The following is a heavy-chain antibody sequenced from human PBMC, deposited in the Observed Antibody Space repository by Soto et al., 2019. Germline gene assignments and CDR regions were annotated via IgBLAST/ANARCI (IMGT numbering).Heavy chain of an antibody. Sequence: PSETLSLTCAVYGGSFSGYYWSWIRQPPGKGLEWIGEINHSGSTNYNPSLKSRVTISVDTSKNQFSLKLSSVTAADTAVYYCARAFSSSGWSLDYFDYWGQGTLVTVSS. CDR1: GGSFSGYY. CDR2: INHSGST. V-gene: IGHV4-34*01. J-gene: IGHJ4*02. D-gene: IGHD6-19*01. CDR3: ARAFSSSGWSLDYFDY.